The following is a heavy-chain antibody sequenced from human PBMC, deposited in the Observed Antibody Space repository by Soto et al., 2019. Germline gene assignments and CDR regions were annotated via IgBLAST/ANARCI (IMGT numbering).Heavy chain of an antibody. D-gene: IGHD6-19*01. J-gene: IGHJ4*02. CDR3: ASYSSGWYDVSY. Sequence: QVQLQESGPGLVKPSETLSLTCTVSGGSVSSGSYYWSWIRQPPGKGLEWIGYIYYSGSTNYNPSRKSRVTIAVDPSKNQCSLKLNSVTAADTAVYYCASYSSGWYDVSYWGQGTLVTVSS. CDR1: GGSVSSGSYY. CDR2: IYYSGST. V-gene: IGHV4-61*01.